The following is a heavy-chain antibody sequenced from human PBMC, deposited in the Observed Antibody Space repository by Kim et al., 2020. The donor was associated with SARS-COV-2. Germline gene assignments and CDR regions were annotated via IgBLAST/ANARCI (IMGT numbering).Heavy chain of an antibody. D-gene: IGHD6-6*01. CDR3: AREMYSSSRD. CDR1: GFTFSIYE. J-gene: IGHJ4*02. V-gene: IGHV3-48*03. CDR2: ISSSCSTL. Sequence: GGSLRLSCAASGFTFSIYEMNWVRQAPGKGLEWVSYISSSCSTLYYADSVKGRFTISRDNAKNSLYLQMNSLRAEDTAVYYCAREMYSSSRDWGQGTLVTVSS.